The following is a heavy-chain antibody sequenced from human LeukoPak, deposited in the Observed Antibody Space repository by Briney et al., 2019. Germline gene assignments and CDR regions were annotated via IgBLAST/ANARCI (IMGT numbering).Heavy chain of an antibody. CDR2: ISGSGGST. Sequence: PGGSLRLSCAASGFTFSIYAMSWVRQAPGKGLEWVSAISGSGGSTYYADSVKGRFTISRDNAKNSLYLQMNSLRAEDTAVYYCARDTIYYGSGSYLDYWGQGTLVTVSS. J-gene: IGHJ4*02. CDR3: ARDTIYYGSGSYLDY. CDR1: GFTFSIYA. V-gene: IGHV3-23*01. D-gene: IGHD3-10*01.